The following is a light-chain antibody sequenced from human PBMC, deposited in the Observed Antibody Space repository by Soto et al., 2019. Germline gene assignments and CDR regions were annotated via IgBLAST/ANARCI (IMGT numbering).Light chain of an antibody. V-gene: IGKV1-5*03. J-gene: IGKJ1*01. CDR1: QIISSW. CDR2: KAS. CDR3: QLYNSLWT. Sequence: DIQMTQSPSTLSASVGDRVTITCRASQIISSWLAWYQQKPGKAPKLLIYKASSLESGVPSRFSGSGSATEFTLTISSLQPDDFATYYCQLYNSLWTFGQGTKVEIK.